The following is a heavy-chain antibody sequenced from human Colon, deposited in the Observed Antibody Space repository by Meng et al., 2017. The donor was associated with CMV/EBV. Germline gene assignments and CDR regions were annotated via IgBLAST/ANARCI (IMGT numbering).Heavy chain of an antibody. Sequence: ASVKVSCKTSGYTFSSYAITWVRRAPGQGPEWMGLISPYNGNTKYTQRLQDRVTMTTDTSTSTAYMELRSLRSDDTAVYYCAREGVGRWFDPWGQGTLVTVSS. CDR3: AREGVGRWFDP. CDR2: ISPYNGNT. CDR1: GYTFSSYA. V-gene: IGHV1-18*01. J-gene: IGHJ5*02.